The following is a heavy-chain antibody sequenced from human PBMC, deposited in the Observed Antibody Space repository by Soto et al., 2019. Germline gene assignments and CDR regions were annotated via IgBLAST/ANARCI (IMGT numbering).Heavy chain of an antibody. J-gene: IGHJ6*03. CDR2: IYYSGST. CDR1: GGSISSYY. Sequence: SETLSLTCTVSGGSISSYYWSWIRQPPGKGLEWIGYIYYSGSTNYNPSLKSRVTISVDTSKNQFSLKLSSVTAADTAVYYCARRPPGYYYYMDVWGKGTTVTVSS. CDR3: ARRPPGYYYYMDV. V-gene: IGHV4-59*08.